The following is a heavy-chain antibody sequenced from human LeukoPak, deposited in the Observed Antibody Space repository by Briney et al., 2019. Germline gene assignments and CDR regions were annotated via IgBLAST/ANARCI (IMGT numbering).Heavy chain of an antibody. CDR1: GDSISSYY. CDR2: IYYSGST. V-gene: IGHV4-39*07. CDR3: ARGPRGVIVY. D-gene: IGHD3-10*01. Sequence: SETLSLTCTVSGDSISSYYWGWIRQPPGKGLEWIGSIYYSGSTYYNPSLKSRVTISVDTSKNQFSLKLSSVTAADTAVYYCARGPRGVIVYWGQGTLVTVSS. J-gene: IGHJ4*02.